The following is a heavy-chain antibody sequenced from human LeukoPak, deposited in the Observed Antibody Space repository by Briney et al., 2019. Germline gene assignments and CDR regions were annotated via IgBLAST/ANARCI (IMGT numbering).Heavy chain of an antibody. V-gene: IGHV3-7*01. Sequence: GGSLRLSCAAPGFTFSTSWMSWVRLAPGRGLEWVANIKQDGSEKNYVDSVKGRFTISRDNAKDLLYLQMNSLRVEDTAMYYCAWYSRSSEAYWGQGTLVTVSS. CDR2: IKQDGSEK. CDR3: AWYSRSSEAY. D-gene: IGHD6-6*01. CDR1: GFTFSTSW. J-gene: IGHJ4*02.